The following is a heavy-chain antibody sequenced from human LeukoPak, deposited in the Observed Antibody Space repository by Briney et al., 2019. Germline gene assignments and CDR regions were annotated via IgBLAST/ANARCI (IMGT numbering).Heavy chain of an antibody. J-gene: IGHJ4*02. CDR1: GGSISSGGYY. V-gene: IGHV4-31*11. Sequence: SETLSLTCAVSGGSISSGGYYWSWIRQHPEKGLEWIGYIYYSGSTYYNPSLKSRVTISVDTSKNQFSLKLSSVTAADTAVYYCARDHGYSYGYFDYWGQGTLVTASS. D-gene: IGHD5-18*01. CDR3: ARDHGYSYGYFDY. CDR2: IYYSGST.